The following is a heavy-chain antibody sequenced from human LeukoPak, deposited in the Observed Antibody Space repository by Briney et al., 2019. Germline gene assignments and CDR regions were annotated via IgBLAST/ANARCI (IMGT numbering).Heavy chain of an antibody. Sequence: DPGGSLRLSCAASGFTFSSYAMSWVRQAPGKGLEWVSTISGSGVDTHYADSVKGRFTTSRDNSKNTLSLQMNSLRAEDTAVYYCVKRYCSSTNCYHFDFWGRGTLVTVSS. V-gene: IGHV3-23*01. CDR1: GFTFSSYA. J-gene: IGHJ4*02. D-gene: IGHD2-2*01. CDR3: VKRYCSSTNCYHFDF. CDR2: ISGSGVDT.